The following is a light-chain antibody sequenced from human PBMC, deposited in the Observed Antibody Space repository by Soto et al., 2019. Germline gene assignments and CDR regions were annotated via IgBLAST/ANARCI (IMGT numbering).Light chain of an antibody. J-gene: IGKJ1*01. Sequence: EIVLTQSPATLYVSPGGRATLSCRASQNVMYNLAWYQQKPGQAPRLLVYGATTRATDAPPRFHGSGSGTEFSLTISSLQSEDFATYYCQQYGGWPRTFGQGSRVEIK. V-gene: IGKV3-15*01. CDR3: QQYGGWPRT. CDR1: QNVMYN. CDR2: GAT.